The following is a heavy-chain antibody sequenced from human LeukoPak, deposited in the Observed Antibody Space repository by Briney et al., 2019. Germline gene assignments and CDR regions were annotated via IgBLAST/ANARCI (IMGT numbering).Heavy chain of an antibody. CDR1: GYTFTSYG. CDR2: ISAYNGNT. D-gene: IGHD5-12*01. Sequence: ASVTVSCKASGYTFTSYGISWVRQAPGQGLEWMGWISAYNGNTNYAQKFQGRVTMTRDTSISTAYMELSRLRSDDTAVYYCARGWDSDYKGYWGQGTLVTVSS. V-gene: IGHV1-18*01. CDR3: ARGWDSDYKGY. J-gene: IGHJ4*02.